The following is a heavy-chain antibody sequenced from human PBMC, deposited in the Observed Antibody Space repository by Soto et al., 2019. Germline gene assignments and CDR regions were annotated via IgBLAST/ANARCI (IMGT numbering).Heavy chain of an antibody. CDR3: VHSPNVAVDH. Sequence: SETLSLTCVVYGESFGGFYWSWVRQSPGKELEWIGEISQTETTAYSPSLKSRVSISADTSKKQFSLTLTSVTAADTAVNYCVHSPNVAVDHWGHGTLVTVSS. V-gene: IGHV4-34*01. D-gene: IGHD2-15*01. CDR2: ISQTETT. CDR1: GESFGGFY. J-gene: IGHJ4*01.